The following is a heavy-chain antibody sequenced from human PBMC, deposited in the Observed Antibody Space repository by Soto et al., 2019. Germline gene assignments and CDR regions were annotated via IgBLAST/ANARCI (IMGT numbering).Heavy chain of an antibody. CDR3: ATSYDTGFDP. J-gene: IGHJ5*02. V-gene: IGHV1-18*04. Sequence: QLQLVQSAAEVKKPGASVRVSCKAYGYPSIKYGISWIRQAPEQGLEWMGWIKVDSGYTNYAQKFQGRVTMTTDTSSDTAFMELRSLRFDDTAVYFCATSYDTGFDPWGQGTLVSVSS. CDR1: GYPSIKYG. CDR2: IKVDSGYT. D-gene: IGHD3-9*01.